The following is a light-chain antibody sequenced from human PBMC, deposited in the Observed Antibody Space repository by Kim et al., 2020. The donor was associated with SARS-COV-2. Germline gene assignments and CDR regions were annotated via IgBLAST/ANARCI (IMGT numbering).Light chain of an antibody. CDR2: NTS. CDR3: LLIYGGVQV. Sequence: QAVVTQEPSLTVSPGGTVTLTCASSSGAVTTAYYPNWFQQKPGQAPRALIYNTSNQHSWTPARFSGSLLGGKAALTLSGVQPEDEAEYYCLLIYGGVQVFGGGTQLTVL. CDR1: SGAVTTAYY. J-gene: IGLJ2*01. V-gene: IGLV7-43*01.